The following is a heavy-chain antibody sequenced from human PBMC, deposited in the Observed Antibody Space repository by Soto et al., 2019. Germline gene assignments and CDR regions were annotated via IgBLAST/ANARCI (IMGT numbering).Heavy chain of an antibody. J-gene: IGHJ4*02. D-gene: IGHD4-17*01. CDR3: SISNSYGRGDF. CDR1: GGTLNSYT. V-gene: IGHV1-69*01. Sequence: QVQLVQSGAAEQKPGSSVRVSCKASGGTLNSYTISWVRQAPGQGLEWMGGIIPVFGTTDYAQKFQDRVTITAAESTGTACLDLFSLSSEDTAIYYCSISNSYGRGDFWGQGTLITVSS. CDR2: IIPVFGTT.